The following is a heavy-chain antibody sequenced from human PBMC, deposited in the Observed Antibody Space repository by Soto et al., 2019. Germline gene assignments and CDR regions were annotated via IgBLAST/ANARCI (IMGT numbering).Heavy chain of an antibody. D-gene: IGHD6-13*01. CDR1: GGTFSSYA. CDR2: IIPIFGTA. J-gene: IGHJ6*02. V-gene: IGHV1-69*01. Sequence: QVPLVQSGAEVKKPGSSVKVSCKASGGTFSSYAISWVRQAPGQGLEWMGGIIPIFGTANYAQKFQGRVTITADESTSTAYMELSSLRSEDTAVYYCARDKDGGIAAAGDYYGMDVWGQGTTVTVSS. CDR3: ARDKDGGIAAAGDYYGMDV.